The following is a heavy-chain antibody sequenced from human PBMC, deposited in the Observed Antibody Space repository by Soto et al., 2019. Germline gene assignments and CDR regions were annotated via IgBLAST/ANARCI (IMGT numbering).Heavy chain of an antibody. J-gene: IGHJ4*02. Sequence: SETLSLTCTVSGGSISSGGYYWSWIRQHPGKGLEWIGYIYYSGSTYYNPSLKSRVTISVDTSKNQFSLKLSSVTAADTAVYYCAVLIAARPHFDYWGQGTLVTVSS. CDR2: IYYSGST. CDR3: AVLIAARPHFDY. V-gene: IGHV4-30-4*08. D-gene: IGHD6-6*01. CDR1: GGSISSGGYY.